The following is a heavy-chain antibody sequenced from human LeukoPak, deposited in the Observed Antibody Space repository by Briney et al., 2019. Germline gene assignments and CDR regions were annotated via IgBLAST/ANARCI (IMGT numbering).Heavy chain of an antibody. V-gene: IGHV1-8*01. J-gene: IGHJ4*02. CDR3: ARSQPRYCSGGSCYCDY. CDR1: GYTFTSYD. D-gene: IGHD2-15*01. Sequence: ASVKVSRKASGYTFTSYDINWVRQATGQGLEWMGWMNPNSGNTGYAQKFQGRVTMTRNTSISTAYMELSSLRSEDTAVYYCARSQPRYCSGGSCYCDYWGQGTLVTVSS. CDR2: MNPNSGNT.